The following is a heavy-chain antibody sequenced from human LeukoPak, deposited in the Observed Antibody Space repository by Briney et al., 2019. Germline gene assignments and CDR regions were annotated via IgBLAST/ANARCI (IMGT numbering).Heavy chain of an antibody. D-gene: IGHD1-1*01. J-gene: IGHJ3*02. Sequence: SETLSLTCAVYGGSFSGYYWSWIRQPPGKGLEWIGEINHSGSTNYNPSLKSRVTISVDTPKNQFSLKLSSVTAADTAVYYCARGLVQKAFDIWGQGTMVTVSS. CDR1: GGSFSGYY. V-gene: IGHV4-34*01. CDR2: INHSGST. CDR3: ARGLVQKAFDI.